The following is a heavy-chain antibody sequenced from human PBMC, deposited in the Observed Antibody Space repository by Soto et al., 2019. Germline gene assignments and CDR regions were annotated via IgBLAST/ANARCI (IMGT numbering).Heavy chain of an antibody. Sequence: GGSLRLSCAASGVTFSNAWMSWVRQAPGKGLEWVGRIKSKTEGGTTDYAAPVKGRFTISRDDSKNTLYLQMSSLKTEDTALYYCTTDLASTYASTYYYMDVWGKGTTVTVSS. J-gene: IGHJ6*03. D-gene: IGHD2-21*01. CDR1: GVTFSNAW. CDR2: IKSKTEGGTT. CDR3: TTDLASTYASTYYYMDV. V-gene: IGHV3-15*01.